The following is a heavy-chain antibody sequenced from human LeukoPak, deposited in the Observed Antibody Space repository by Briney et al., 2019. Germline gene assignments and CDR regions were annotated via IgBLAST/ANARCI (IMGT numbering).Heavy chain of an antibody. CDR2: IYPGDSDT. V-gene: IGHV5-51*01. Sequence: GESLKISCKGSGYSFTSYWIGWVRRMPGKGLEWMGIIYPGDSDTRYSPSFQGQVTISADKSISTAYLQWSSLKASDTAMYYCARHRSVGYSSSWYAFNWFDPWGQGTLVTVSS. D-gene: IGHD6-13*01. CDR1: GYSFTSYW. CDR3: ARHRSVGYSSSWYAFNWFDP. J-gene: IGHJ5*02.